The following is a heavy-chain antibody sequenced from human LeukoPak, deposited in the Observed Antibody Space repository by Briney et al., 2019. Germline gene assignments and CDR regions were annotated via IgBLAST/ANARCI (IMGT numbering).Heavy chain of an antibody. CDR1: GFTFDDYG. J-gene: IGHJ6*03. V-gene: IGHV3-20*04. CDR2: INWNGGST. CDR3: ASGYSYGSYYYYMDV. D-gene: IGHD5-18*01. Sequence: GGSLRLSCAASGFTFDDYGMSWVRQAPGKGLEWVSGINWNGGSTGYADSVKGRFTISRDNAKNSLYLQMNSLIAEDTALYYCASGYSYGSYYYYMDVWGKGTTVTVSS.